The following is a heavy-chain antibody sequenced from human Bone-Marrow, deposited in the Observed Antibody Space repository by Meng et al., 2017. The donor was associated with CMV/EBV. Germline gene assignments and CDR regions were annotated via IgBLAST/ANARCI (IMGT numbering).Heavy chain of an antibody. CDR3: AREPSRGMDV. CDR1: GFTFNTYS. J-gene: IGHJ6*02. Sequence: GGSLRLSCAASGFTFNTYSMNWVRQAPGKGLEWVSSISSRSSYIYYADSVKGRFTISRDNAKNSLYLQMNSLRAEDTAAYYCAREPSRGMDVWGQGTTVTVSS. V-gene: IGHV3-21*01. CDR2: ISSRSSYI.